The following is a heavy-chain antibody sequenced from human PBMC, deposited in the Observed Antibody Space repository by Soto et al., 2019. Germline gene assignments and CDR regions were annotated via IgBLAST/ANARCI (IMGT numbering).Heavy chain of an antibody. CDR3: VRGLYTGYEWGDH. CDR1: GYTFISYD. Sequence: VQLVQSGAEVKKPGASVKVSCKASGYTFISYDINWVRQAPGQGLEWMGWMNPNRGNTDYAQKFQGRVTMTRNTSITTAYMELRSLTSEDTAVYFCVRGLYTGYEWGDHWGQGTLITSSS. CDR2: MNPNRGNT. V-gene: IGHV1-8*01. J-gene: IGHJ4*02. D-gene: IGHD5-12*01.